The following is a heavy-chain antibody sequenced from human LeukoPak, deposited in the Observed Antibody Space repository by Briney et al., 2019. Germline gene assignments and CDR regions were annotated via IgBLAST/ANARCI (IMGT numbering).Heavy chain of an antibody. J-gene: IGHJ3*02. Sequence: PSETLSLTCTVSGGSISSYYWSWLRQPPGKGLERIGYIYYSGSTNYNPSLKSRVTISVDTSKNQFSLKLSSVTAADTAVYYCARSSPAMVRGVNDAFDIWGQGTMVTVSS. D-gene: IGHD3-10*01. V-gene: IGHV4-59*01. CDR1: GGSISSYY. CDR3: ARSSPAMVRGVNDAFDI. CDR2: IYYSGST.